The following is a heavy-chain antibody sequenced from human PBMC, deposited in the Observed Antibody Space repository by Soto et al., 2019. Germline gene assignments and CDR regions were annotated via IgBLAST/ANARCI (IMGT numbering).Heavy chain of an antibody. D-gene: IGHD1-26*01. Sequence: QVQLVQSGAEVREPGASVKVSCKASGYSFTSLDINWVRQTAGQGLEWMGWMQPSTGRTGYAQNFQGRVTMTRDTSINTAYMELTTLTSDDTAFYYCARGVSAGVDYWGQGTLVTVSS. CDR2: MQPSTGRT. CDR3: ARGVSAGVDY. J-gene: IGHJ4*02. V-gene: IGHV1-8*01. CDR1: GYSFTSLD.